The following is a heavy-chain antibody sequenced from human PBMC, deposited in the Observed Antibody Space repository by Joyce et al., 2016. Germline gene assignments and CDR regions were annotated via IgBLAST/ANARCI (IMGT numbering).Heavy chain of an antibody. V-gene: IGHV3-48*02. CDR1: GFSLSDYS. CDR2: ISSGGGDK. D-gene: IGHD3-16*01. J-gene: IGHJ4*02. CDR3: ASELLGNDRVWGGY. Sequence: EVQLVESGGGLVQPGGSVRLSCAASGFSLSDYSLNWIHQAAGKGLEWLSYISSGGGDKRHADSVKGRFAIARDNARNSMFLQMDSLRDDDTAVYYCASELLGNDRVWGGYWGQGALVTVSS.